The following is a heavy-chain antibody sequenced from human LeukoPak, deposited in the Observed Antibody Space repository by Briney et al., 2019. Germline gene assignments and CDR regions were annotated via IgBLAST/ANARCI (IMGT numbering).Heavy chain of an antibody. D-gene: IGHD3-22*01. CDR1: GFTFSAFW. CDR3: ARVLSPYSSGYYH. Sequence: GGSLRLSCAASGFTFSAFWMHWVRQAPGKGLVWVSRINSDDSRTTYADSVKGRFTISRDNAKNTLYLQMNSLRAEDTAVYYCARVLSPYSSGYYHWGQGTLVTVSS. CDR2: INSDDSRT. J-gene: IGHJ5*02. V-gene: IGHV3-74*01.